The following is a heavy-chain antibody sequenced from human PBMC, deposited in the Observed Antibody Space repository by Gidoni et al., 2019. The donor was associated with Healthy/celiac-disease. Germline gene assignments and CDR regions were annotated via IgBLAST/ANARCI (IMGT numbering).Heavy chain of an antibody. CDR1: GGSISSYY. Sequence: QVQLQESGPGLVKPSETLSLTCTDSGGSISSYYWSWIRQPAGKGLEWIGRIYTSGSTNYNPSLKSRVTMSVDTSKNQFSLKLSSVTAADTAVYYCARDDYYDSSGYFDYWGQGTLVTVSS. CDR3: ARDDYYDSSGYFDY. CDR2: IYTSGST. V-gene: IGHV4-4*07. D-gene: IGHD3-22*01. J-gene: IGHJ4*02.